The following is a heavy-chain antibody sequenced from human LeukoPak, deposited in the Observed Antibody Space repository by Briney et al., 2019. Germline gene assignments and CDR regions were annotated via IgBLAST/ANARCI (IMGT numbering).Heavy chain of an antibody. Sequence: ASVKVSCKASGYTFTSYYMHWVRQAPGQGLEWMGVINPSGGSTSYAQKFQGRVTITADESTSTAYMELSSLRSEVTAVYYCARASGYDYDPYYFDYWGQGTLVTVSS. CDR1: GYTFTSYY. CDR2: INPSGGST. V-gene: IGHV1-46*01. CDR3: ARASGYDYDPYYFDY. D-gene: IGHD5-12*01. J-gene: IGHJ4*02.